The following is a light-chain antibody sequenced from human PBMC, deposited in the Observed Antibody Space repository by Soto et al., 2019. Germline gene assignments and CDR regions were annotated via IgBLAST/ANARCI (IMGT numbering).Light chain of an antibody. CDR2: EVS. Sequence: QSALTQPASVSGSPGQSITISCTGTSSDVGSYNLVSWYQHHPGKTPKLMIYEVSNRPSGVSNRFSGSKSGNTASLTISGLQAEDEAVYYCSSYTSSSTPWVFGGGTKVTVL. CDR3: SSYTSSSTPWV. CDR1: SSDVGSYNL. V-gene: IGLV2-14*02. J-gene: IGLJ3*02.